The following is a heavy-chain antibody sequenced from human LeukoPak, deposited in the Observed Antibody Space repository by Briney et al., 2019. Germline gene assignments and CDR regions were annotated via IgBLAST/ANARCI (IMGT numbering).Heavy chain of an antibody. CDR1: GYTFTGYY. D-gene: IGHD6-13*01. V-gene: IGHV1-2*02. CDR3: ARARRLPYSSSWYYDY. Sequence: GASVKVSCKASGYTFTGYYMHWVRQAPGQGLEWMGWINPNSGGTNYAQKFQGRVTMTRDTSISTAYMELSRLRSDDTAVYYCARARRLPYSSSWYYDYWGQGTLVTVSS. CDR2: INPNSGGT. J-gene: IGHJ4*02.